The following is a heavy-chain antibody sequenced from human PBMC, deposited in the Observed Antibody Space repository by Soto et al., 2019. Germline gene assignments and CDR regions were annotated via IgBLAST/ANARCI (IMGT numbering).Heavy chain of an antibody. CDR2: IYYSGST. CDR1: GGSISSGDYY. CDR3: ARMVSTYYYYGMDV. Sequence: QVQLQESGPGLVKPSQTLSLTCTVSGGSISSGDYYWSWIRQPPGKGLEWIGYIYYSGSTYYNPSLNSRVTIEVDTAKTQFPLKLSSVTAADTAVYYCARMVSTYYYYGMDVWGQGTPVTVSS. J-gene: IGHJ6*02. D-gene: IGHD2-8*01. V-gene: IGHV4-30-4*01.